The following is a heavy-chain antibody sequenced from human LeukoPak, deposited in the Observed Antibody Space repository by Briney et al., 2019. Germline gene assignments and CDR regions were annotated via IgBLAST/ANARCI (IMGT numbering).Heavy chain of an antibody. J-gene: IGHJ6*03. CDR1: GGSFSGYY. V-gene: IGHV4-34*01. CDR2: INHSGST. D-gene: IGHD1-26*01. CDR3: ARRREWVGANSYYYYYMDV. Sequence: SETLSLTCAVYGGSFSGYYWSWIRQPPGKGLEWIGEINHSGSTNYNPSLKSRVTMSVDTSKNQFSLKLSSVTAADTAVYYCARRREWVGANSYYYYYMDVWGKGTTVTVSS.